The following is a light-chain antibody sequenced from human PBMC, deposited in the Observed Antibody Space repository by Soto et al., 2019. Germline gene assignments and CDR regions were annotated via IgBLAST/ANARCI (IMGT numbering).Light chain of an antibody. Sequence: EIVFTQSPGTLSLSPGERATLSCRASQSVSSTYLAWYQQKPGQAPRLLILGASSRATGIPDRFNGSGSGTDFTLTISRLEPEDFAVYYCQHYGSSPKTFGHGTKVDIK. J-gene: IGKJ1*01. CDR3: QHYGSSPKT. CDR1: QSVSSTY. CDR2: GAS. V-gene: IGKV3-20*01.